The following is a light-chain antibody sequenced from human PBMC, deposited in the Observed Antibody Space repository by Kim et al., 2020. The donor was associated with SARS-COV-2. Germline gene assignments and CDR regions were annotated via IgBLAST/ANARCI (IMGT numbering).Light chain of an antibody. CDR1: QSINIW. V-gene: IGKV1-5*03. Sequence: DIQMTQSPSTLSASVGDRVTITCRASQSINIWLAWYQQKPGKAPKLLIYKASSLESGVPSRFSGSGSGTEFTLTISSLQPDDFATYYCQQYDNYSWTFGQGTKLEI. CDR3: QQYDNYSWT. CDR2: KAS. J-gene: IGKJ1*01.